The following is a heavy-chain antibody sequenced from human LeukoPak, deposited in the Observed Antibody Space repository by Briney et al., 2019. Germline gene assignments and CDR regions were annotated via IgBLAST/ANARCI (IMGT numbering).Heavy chain of an antibody. CDR2: ITPFNGNT. J-gene: IGHJ3*02. CDR1: GYTFTYRY. V-gene: IGHV1-45*02. D-gene: IGHD6-19*01. Sequence: ASVKVSCKASGYTFTYRYLHWVRQAPGQALEWMGWITPFNGNTNYAQKFQDRVTITRDRSMSTAYMELSSLRSEDTAMYYYARPRSGWRDDAFDIWGQGTMVTVSS. CDR3: ARPRSGWRDDAFDI.